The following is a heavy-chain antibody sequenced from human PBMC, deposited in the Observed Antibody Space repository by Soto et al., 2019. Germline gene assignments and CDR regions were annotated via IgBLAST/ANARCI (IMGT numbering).Heavy chain of an antibody. V-gene: IGHV3-23*01. CDR2: ISGSGGST. Sequence: GESLKISCAASGFTFSSYAMSWVRQAPGKGLEWVSAISGSGGSTYYADSVKGRFTISRDNSKNTLYLQMNSLRAEDTAVYYCASKGDYYDSSGYYYGGFDYWGQGTLVTVSS. CDR3: ASKGDYYDSSGYYYGGFDY. J-gene: IGHJ4*02. CDR1: GFTFSSYA. D-gene: IGHD3-22*01.